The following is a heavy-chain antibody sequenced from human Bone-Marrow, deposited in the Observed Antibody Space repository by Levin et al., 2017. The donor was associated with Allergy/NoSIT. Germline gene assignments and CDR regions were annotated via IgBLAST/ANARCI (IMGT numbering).Heavy chain of an antibody. J-gene: IGHJ4*02. CDR2: ISSSSSYT. Sequence: LSLTCAASGFTFSDYYMSWIRQAPGKGLEWVSYISSSSSYTNYADSVKGRFTISRDNAKNSLYLQMNSLRAEDTAVYYCARDGGSGSYYNAPYWGQGTLVTVSS. V-gene: IGHV3-11*06. D-gene: IGHD3-10*01. CDR3: ARDGGSGSYYNAPY. CDR1: GFTFSDYY.